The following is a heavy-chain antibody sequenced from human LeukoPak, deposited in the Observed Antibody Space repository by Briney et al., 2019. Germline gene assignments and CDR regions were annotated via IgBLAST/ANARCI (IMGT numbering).Heavy chain of an antibody. V-gene: IGHV3-66*01. CDR3: ARGNTYYDYVWGSYLLDP. J-gene: IGHJ5*02. D-gene: IGHD3-16*01. CDR1: GFTVSSNY. Sequence: PGGSLRLSCAASGFTVSSNYMSWVRQAPGKGLEWVSVIYSGGSTYYADSVKGRFTISRDNSKNTLYLQMNSLRAEDTAVYYCARGNTYYDYVWGSYLLDPWGQGTLVTVSS. CDR2: IYSGGST.